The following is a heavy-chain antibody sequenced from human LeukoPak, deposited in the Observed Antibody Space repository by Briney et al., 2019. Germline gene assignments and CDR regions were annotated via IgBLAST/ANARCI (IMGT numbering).Heavy chain of an antibody. Sequence: PSETLSLTCAVYGGSFSGYYWSWIRQPPGKGLEWIGEINHSGSTNYNPSLKSRVTISVDTSKNQFSLKLSSVTAADTAVYYCARGYYDILTGYYFFDYWGQGTLVTVSS. D-gene: IGHD3-9*01. V-gene: IGHV4-34*01. J-gene: IGHJ4*02. CDR1: GGSFSGYY. CDR2: INHSGST. CDR3: ARGYYDILTGYYFFDY.